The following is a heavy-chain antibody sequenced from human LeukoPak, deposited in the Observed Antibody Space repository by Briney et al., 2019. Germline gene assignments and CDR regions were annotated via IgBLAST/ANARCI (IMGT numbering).Heavy chain of an antibody. CDR2: ISAYNGNT. V-gene: IGHV1-18*01. CDR1: GYTFSSYG. CDR3: ARSRAPIAVAAV. J-gene: IGHJ4*02. Sequence: ASVKVSCKASGYTFSSYGISWVRQAPGQGPEWMGWISAYNGNTNYAQKLQGRVTMTTDTPTSTAYMELRSVRSDDTAVYYCARSRAPIAVAAVWGQGTLVTVSS. D-gene: IGHD6-19*01.